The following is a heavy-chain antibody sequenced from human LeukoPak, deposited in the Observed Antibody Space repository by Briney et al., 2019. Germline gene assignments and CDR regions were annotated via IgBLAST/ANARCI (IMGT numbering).Heavy chain of an antibody. CDR2: IWYDGSNK. D-gene: IGHD3-16*02. CDR1: GFTFSSYG. J-gene: IGHJ4*02. Sequence: GGSLRLSCAASGFTFSSYGMHWVRQAPGKGLEWVAVIWYDGSNKYYADSVKGRFTISRDNSKSTLYLQMNSLRAEDTAVYYCAIGRRLSPPGPRPDFDYWGQGTLVTVFS. CDR3: AIGRRLSPPGPRPDFDY. V-gene: IGHV3-33*01.